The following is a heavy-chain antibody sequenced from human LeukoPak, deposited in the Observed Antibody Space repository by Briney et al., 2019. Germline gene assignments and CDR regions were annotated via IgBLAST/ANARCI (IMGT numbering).Heavy chain of an antibody. Sequence: GGSLRLSCAASGFTFSSYWMHWVRQAPGKGLVWVSRINSDGSSTSYADSVKGRFTISRDNSKNTLYLQMNSLRAEDTAVYYCAKDAGIMITIASFDYWGQGTLVTVSS. V-gene: IGHV3-74*01. CDR3: AKDAGIMITIASFDY. J-gene: IGHJ4*02. D-gene: IGHD3-16*01. CDR2: INSDGSST. CDR1: GFTFSSYW.